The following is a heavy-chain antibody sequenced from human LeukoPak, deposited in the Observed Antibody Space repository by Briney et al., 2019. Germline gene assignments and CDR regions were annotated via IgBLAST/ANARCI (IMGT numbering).Heavy chain of an antibody. Sequence: GGSLRLSCSASGFPFSSYAMHWVRQAPGKGLEYVSAISDSGGSTYYADSVKGRFTISRDDSKNTLCLQMSSLRAEDTAVYFCVRGYSFGPYGMDVWGQGTTVTVSS. CDR2: ISDSGGST. V-gene: IGHV3-64D*09. J-gene: IGHJ6*02. CDR3: VRGYSFGPYGMDV. CDR1: GFPFSSYA. D-gene: IGHD2-15*01.